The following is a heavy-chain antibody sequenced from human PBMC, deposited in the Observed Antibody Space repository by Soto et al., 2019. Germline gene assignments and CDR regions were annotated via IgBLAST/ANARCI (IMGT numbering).Heavy chain of an antibody. J-gene: IGHJ4*02. CDR3: ARLGSGGYYFDY. Sequence: GGSLRLSCAASGFTFSDYYMSWIRQAPGKGLEWVSYISSSSSYTNYADSVKGRFTISRDNAKNSLYLQMNSLRAEDTAVYYCARLGSGGYYFDYWGQGTLVTVSS. V-gene: IGHV3-11*03. CDR2: ISSSSSYT. CDR1: GFTFSDYY. D-gene: IGHD2-8*02.